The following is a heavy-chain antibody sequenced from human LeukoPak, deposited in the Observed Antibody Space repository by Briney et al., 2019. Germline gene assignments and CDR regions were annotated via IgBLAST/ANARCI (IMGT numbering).Heavy chain of an antibody. J-gene: IGHJ4*02. CDR1: GGTFSVYA. D-gene: IGHD3-22*01. CDR2: IIPIFGTA. V-gene: IGHV1-69*13. CDR3: ARRDYYDSSGYY. Sequence: EASVTVSFTASGGTFSVYAISWVRQAPGQGLEWMGGIIPIFGTANYAQKFQGRVTITADESTSTAYMELSSLRSEDTAVYYCARRDYYDSSGYYWGQGTLVTVSS.